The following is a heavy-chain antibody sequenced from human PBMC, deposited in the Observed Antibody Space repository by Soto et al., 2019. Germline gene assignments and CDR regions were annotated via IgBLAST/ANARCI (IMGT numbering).Heavy chain of an antibody. J-gene: IGHJ4*02. CDR2: IRYDGSDE. CDR1: ASIFKGHG. D-gene: IGHD1-26*01. Sequence: QVQLVESGGGVVQPGGSLRLSCAASASIFKGHGMHWVRQAPGKGLEWVAIIRYDGSDEHYGDSVKSRFTISRDNSKNMLYLQMNSLRAEDTAVYYCARDGVGATTFFGFLDYWGQGTLVTVSS. V-gene: IGHV3-33*08. CDR3: ARDGVGATTFFGFLDY.